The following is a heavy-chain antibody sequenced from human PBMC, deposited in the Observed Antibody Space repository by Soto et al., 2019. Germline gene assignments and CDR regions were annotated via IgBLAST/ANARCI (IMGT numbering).Heavy chain of an antibody. CDR2: IIPIFGTA. J-gene: IGHJ4*02. Sequence: QVQLVQSGAEVKKPGSSVKVSCKASGGTFSSYAISWVRQAPGQGLEWMGGIIPIFGTANYAQKFQGRVTITADESTGTAYMGLSSLRFEDMAVYYWARAQYDYDSSGRIYYLDYWGQGTLVTVSS. CDR3: ARAQYDYDSSGRIYYLDY. CDR1: GGTFSSYA. V-gene: IGHV1-69*01. D-gene: IGHD3-22*01.